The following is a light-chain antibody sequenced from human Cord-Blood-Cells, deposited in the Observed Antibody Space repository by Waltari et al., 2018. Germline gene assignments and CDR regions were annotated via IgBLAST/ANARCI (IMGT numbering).Light chain of an antibody. CDR3: QQYNSYSYT. J-gene: IGKJ2*01. CDR2: KAS. CDR1: QSMSSW. Sequence: DIQMTQSPSTLSASVGDRVTITCRASQSMSSWLPWYQQKPGKAPKLRIYKASSLESGVPSRFSGSGSGTEFTLTISSLQPDDFATYYCQQYNSYSYTFGQGTNLEIK. V-gene: IGKV1-5*03.